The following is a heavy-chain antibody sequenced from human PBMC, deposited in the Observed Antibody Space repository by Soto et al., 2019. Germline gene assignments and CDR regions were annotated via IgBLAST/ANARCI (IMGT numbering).Heavy chain of an antibody. D-gene: IGHD2-8*01. V-gene: IGHV1-46*01. CDR3: VRGYCTTTPCSGDFQH. CDR2: IHPSGDT. CDR1: GYKFTTYF. Sequence: QVQLVQSGAEVKKPGASVKVACKASGYKFTTYFIHWVRQAPGQGLEWMGMIHPSGDTGYGQKFRGRVTMTIDTSTTTAYMEPRNLTSEDTGISFSVRGYCTTTPCSGDFQHWGQGTLVTVSS. J-gene: IGHJ1*01.